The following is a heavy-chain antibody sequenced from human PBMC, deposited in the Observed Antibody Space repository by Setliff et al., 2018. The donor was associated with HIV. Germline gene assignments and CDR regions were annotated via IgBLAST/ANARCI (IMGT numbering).Heavy chain of an antibody. V-gene: IGHV4-38-2*01. CDR1: GYSISTAYY. CDR3: MRGRSITIFGVAYFDF. J-gene: IGHJ4*02. Sequence: NPSETLSLTCAVSGYSISTAYYWGWIRQPPGKGLEWIGSVYHSWTTYYNPSLKSRVTISVDMSNNQFSLKVTSVTAADTAVYYCMRGRSITIFGVAYFDFWGQGTQVTVSS. D-gene: IGHD3-3*01. CDR2: VYHSWTT.